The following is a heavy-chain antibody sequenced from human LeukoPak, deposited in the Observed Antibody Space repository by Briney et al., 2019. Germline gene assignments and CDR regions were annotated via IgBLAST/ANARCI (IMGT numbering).Heavy chain of an antibody. Sequence: PGGSLRLSCAASGFTFSDYYMSWLRQAPGKGLEWVSYISSSGSTIYYADSVKGRFTISRDNAKNSPYLQMNSLRAEDTAVYYCAREDTYCSSTSCYGRWFDPWGQGTLVTVSS. CDR2: ISSSGSTI. CDR1: GFTFSDYY. D-gene: IGHD2-2*01. V-gene: IGHV3-11*04. J-gene: IGHJ5*02. CDR3: AREDTYCSSTSCYGRWFDP.